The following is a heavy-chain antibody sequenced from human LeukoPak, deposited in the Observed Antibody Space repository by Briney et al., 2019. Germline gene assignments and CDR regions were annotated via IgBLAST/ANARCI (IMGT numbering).Heavy chain of an antibody. V-gene: IGHV3-23*01. J-gene: IGHJ4*02. Sequence: GGSLRLSCAASGFTFSSYAMSWVRQAPGKGLEWVSAISGSGGSTYYADSVKGRFTISRDNSKNTLYLQMNSLRAEDTAVSYCATSGRGQRRSDYWGQGTLVTVSS. CDR2: ISGSGGST. CDR3: ATSGRGQRRSDY. D-gene: IGHD1-1*01. CDR1: GFTFSSYA.